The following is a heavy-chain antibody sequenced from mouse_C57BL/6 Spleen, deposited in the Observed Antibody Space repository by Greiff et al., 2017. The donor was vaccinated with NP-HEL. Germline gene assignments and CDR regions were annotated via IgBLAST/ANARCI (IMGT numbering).Heavy chain of an antibody. Sequence: EVKLQESGAELVKPGASVKLSCTASGFNIKDYYMHWVKQRTEQGLEWIGRIDPEDGETKYAPKFQGKATITADTSSNTAYLQLSSLTSDDTSVYYCASYCGISPYDCDDWGQGTTLTVSS. V-gene: IGHV14-2*01. CDR3: ASYCGISPYDCDD. J-gene: IGHJ2*01. CDR1: GFNIKDYY. D-gene: IGHD1-1*01. CDR2: IDPEDGET.